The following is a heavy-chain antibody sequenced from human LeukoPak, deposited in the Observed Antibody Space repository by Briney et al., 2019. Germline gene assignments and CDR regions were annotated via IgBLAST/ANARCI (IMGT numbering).Heavy chain of an antibody. D-gene: IGHD2-21*02. V-gene: IGHV1-69*13. CDR3: ARDLGVTLSGFDY. Sequence: ASVKVSFKASGGTFSIYAISWVRQAPGQGLEWMGGIIPIFGTANYAQKFQGRVTITADESTSTAYMELSRLRSDDTAVYYCARDLGVTLSGFDYWGQGTLVTVSS. J-gene: IGHJ4*02. CDR2: IIPIFGTA. CDR1: GGTFSIYA.